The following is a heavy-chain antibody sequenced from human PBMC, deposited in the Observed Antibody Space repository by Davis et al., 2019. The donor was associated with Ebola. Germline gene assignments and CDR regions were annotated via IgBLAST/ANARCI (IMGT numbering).Heavy chain of an antibody. J-gene: IGHJ6*02. CDR1: GYTFTSYG. Sequence: SVKVSCKASGYTFTSYGISWVRQSPGQGLEWMGGIIPIFGTANYAQKFQGRVTITADESTSTAYMELSSLRSEDTAVYYCASAAAISGLKGYYYGMDVWGQGTTVTVSS. D-gene: IGHD2-15*01. V-gene: IGHV1-69*13. CDR3: ASAAAISGLKGYYYGMDV. CDR2: IIPIFGTA.